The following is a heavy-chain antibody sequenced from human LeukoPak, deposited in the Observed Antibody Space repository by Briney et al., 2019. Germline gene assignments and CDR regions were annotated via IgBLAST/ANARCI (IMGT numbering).Heavy chain of an antibody. Sequence: PSETLSLTCTVSGGSIRSSYYYWGWIRQPPGKGLEWIGEINHSGSTNYNPSLKSRVTISVDTSKNQFSRKLSSVTAADTAVYYCARMSDLSSSHPHVDYWGQGTLVTVSS. D-gene: IGHD6-13*01. CDR3: ARMSDLSSSHPHVDY. V-gene: IGHV4-39*07. J-gene: IGHJ4*02. CDR2: INHSGST. CDR1: GGSIRSSYYY.